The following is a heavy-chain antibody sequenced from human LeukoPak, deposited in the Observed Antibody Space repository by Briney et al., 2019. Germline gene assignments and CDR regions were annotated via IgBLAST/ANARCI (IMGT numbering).Heavy chain of an antibody. CDR2: INPDSGGT. J-gene: IGHJ4*02. Sequence: ASVKVSCKASGYTFTSYGISWVRQAPGQGLEWMGRINPDSGGTIYAQKFQGRVTMTRDTSITTAYMELSRLRSDDTAVYYCATPARGSSIYYTGLHWGQGTLVTVSS. D-gene: IGHD3-10*01. V-gene: IGHV1-2*06. CDR1: GYTFTSYG. CDR3: ATPARGSSIYYTGLH.